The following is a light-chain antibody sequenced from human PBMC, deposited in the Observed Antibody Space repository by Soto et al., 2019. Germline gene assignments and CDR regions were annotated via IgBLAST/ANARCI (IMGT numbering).Light chain of an antibody. J-gene: IGKJ1*01. Sequence: EVVMTQSPASLSVSPGERVTLSCRASQNIRNNLAWYQQKPGQSPRLLLSGASTREAGVPGRFSGSGSGTEFTLIISSLQSEDFAIYYCQQYNNWPPWTFGQGTKV. CDR2: GAS. CDR1: QNIRNN. V-gene: IGKV3-15*01. CDR3: QQYNNWPPWT.